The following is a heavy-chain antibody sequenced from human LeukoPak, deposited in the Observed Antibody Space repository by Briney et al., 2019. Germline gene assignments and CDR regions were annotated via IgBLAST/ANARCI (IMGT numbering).Heavy chain of an antibody. CDR2: IYHSGST. D-gene: IGHD1-14*01. V-gene: IGHV4-30-2*01. CDR3: ARESGGGDFDY. CDR1: GGSISSGGYS. Sequence: SQTLSLTCAVSGGSISSGGYSWSWIRQPPGKGLEWIGYIYHSGSTYYNPSLKSRVTISVDRSKNQFSLKLSSVTAADTAVYYCARESGGGDFDYWGQGTLVTVSS. J-gene: IGHJ4*02.